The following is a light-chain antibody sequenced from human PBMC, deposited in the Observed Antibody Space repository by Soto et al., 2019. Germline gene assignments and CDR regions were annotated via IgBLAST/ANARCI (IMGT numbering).Light chain of an antibody. CDR1: RSVSSSY. CDR3: QQYGSSPPST. Sequence: DIVLTQSPGTLSLSPGERATLSCRASRSVSSSYLAWYQQKPGQAPRLLIYGASSRATGIPDRFSGSGSGTDFTLTISRLEPEDFAVYYCQQYGSSPPSTFGQGTKVDIK. J-gene: IGKJ1*01. V-gene: IGKV3-20*01. CDR2: GAS.